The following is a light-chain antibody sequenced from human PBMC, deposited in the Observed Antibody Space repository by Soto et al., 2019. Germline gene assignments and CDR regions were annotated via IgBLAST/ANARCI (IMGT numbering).Light chain of an antibody. CDR1: QGISAF. CDR2: AAS. Sequence: DIQMTQSPSSLSASVGDRVTITCRASQGISAFLAWFQQKPGKAPKRLIYAASSLESGVPSRFSGSGSGTEFTLTISSLQPEDFATYDCLQHNTFPFTFGPGTKVDIK. V-gene: IGKV1-17*01. CDR3: LQHNTFPFT. J-gene: IGKJ3*01.